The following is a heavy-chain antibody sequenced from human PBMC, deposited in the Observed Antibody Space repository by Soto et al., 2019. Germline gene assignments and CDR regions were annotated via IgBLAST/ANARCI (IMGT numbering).Heavy chain of an antibody. D-gene: IGHD3-10*01. CDR3: AREVLGELFDFDY. J-gene: IGHJ4*02. CDR2: ISYDGSNK. CDR1: GFTFSSYA. V-gene: IGHV3-30-3*01. Sequence: GGSLRLSCAASGFTFSSYAIHFFRHAPCKGLEWVAVISYDGSNKYYADSVKGRFTISRDNSKNTLYLQMNSLRAEDTAVYYCAREVLGELFDFDYWGQGTLVTVSS.